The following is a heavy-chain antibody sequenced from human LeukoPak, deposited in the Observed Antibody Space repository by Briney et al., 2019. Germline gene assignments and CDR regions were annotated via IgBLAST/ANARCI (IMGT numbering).Heavy chain of an antibody. D-gene: IGHD1-26*01. J-gene: IGHJ4*02. V-gene: IGHV3-23*01. CDR1: GFTFTSYS. CDR2: ISGGGGST. CDR3: AKGGKWDVTPFDY. Sequence: PGGSLRLSCAASGFTFTSYSMNWVRQAPGKGLERVSTISGGGGSTYCADSVKGRFTISRDNSKNTLYLQVNSLRAEDTAVYYCAKGGKWDVTPFDYWGQGTLVTVSS.